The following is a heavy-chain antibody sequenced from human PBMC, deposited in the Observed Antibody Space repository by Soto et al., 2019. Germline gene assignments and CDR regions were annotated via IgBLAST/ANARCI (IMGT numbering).Heavy chain of an antibody. CDR2: IYYSGST. CDR3: ARDVGVAGNFDY. V-gene: IGHV4-31*03. CDR1: GGSISSGGYY. J-gene: IGHJ4*02. D-gene: IGHD6-19*01. Sequence: NPSETLSLTCTVSGGSISSGGYYWSWIRQHPGKGLEWIGYIYYSGSTYYNPSLKSRVTISVDTSKNQFSLKLSSVTAADTAVYYCARDVGVAGNFDYWGQGTLVTVSS.